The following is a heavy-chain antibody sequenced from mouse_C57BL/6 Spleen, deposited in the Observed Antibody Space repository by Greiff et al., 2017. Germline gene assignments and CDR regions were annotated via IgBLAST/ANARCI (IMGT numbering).Heavy chain of an antibody. J-gene: IGHJ2*01. V-gene: IGHV1-69*01. Sequence: QVQLKQPGAELVMPGASVKLSCKASGYTFTSYWMHWVKQRPGQGLEWIGEIDPSDSYTNYNQKFKGKSTLTVDKSSSTAYMQLSSLTSEDSAVYYCATLSTMVTTGDYWGQGTTLTVSS. D-gene: IGHD2-2*01. CDR3: ATLSTMVTTGDY. CDR2: IDPSDSYT. CDR1: GYTFTSYW.